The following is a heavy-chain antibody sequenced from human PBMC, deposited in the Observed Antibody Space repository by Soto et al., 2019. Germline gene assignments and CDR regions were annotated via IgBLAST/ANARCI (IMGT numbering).Heavy chain of an antibody. V-gene: IGHV4-39*01. CDR3: ARQMAQYDILTGWRYYGMDV. Sequence: QLQLQESGPGLVKPSETLSLTCTVSGGSISSSSYYWGWIRQPPGKGLEWIGSIYYSGSTYYNPSLKSRVTISVDTSKNQFSLKLSSVTAADTAVYYCARQMAQYDILTGWRYYGMDVWGQGTTVTVSS. J-gene: IGHJ6*02. D-gene: IGHD3-9*01. CDR1: GGSISSSSYY. CDR2: IYYSGST.